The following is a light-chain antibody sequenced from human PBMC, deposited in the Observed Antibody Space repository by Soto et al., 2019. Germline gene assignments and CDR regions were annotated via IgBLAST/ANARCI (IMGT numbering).Light chain of an antibody. V-gene: IGKV3D-20*02. CDR1: QSVGSGY. CDR2: AIS. CDR3: QQRKKWPPLS. Sequence: EIVLTQSPGTLSLSPGERATLSCRASQSVGSGYLAWYQQKSGQAPRLLIYAISNRGTGIPDRFSGSGSGTDFTLTISRLEPEDFAVYYCQQRKKWPPLSFGGGTKVDIK. J-gene: IGKJ4*01.